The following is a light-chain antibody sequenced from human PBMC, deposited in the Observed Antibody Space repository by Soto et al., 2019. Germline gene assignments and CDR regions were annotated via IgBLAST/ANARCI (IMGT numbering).Light chain of an antibody. J-gene: IGKJ3*01. V-gene: IGKV3-20*01. CDR3: QQYDSSPLT. CDR1: QSVSSSY. Sequence: EIVLTQSPGTLSLSPGERATLSCRASQSVSSSYLAWYQQKPGQAPRLLFYAASSRATGIPDRFSGSGSGTDFALTISRLEPEDFAVYYCQQYDSSPLTFGPGTKVDIK. CDR2: AAS.